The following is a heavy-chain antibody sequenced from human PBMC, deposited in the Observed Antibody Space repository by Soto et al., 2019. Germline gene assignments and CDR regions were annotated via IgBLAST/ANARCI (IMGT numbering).Heavy chain of an antibody. CDR3: ARGLDPKRRGDYYYYGMDV. CDR1: GGSISSGGYY. CDR2: IYYSGST. J-gene: IGHJ6*02. D-gene: IGHD3-16*01. Sequence: SETLSLTCTVSGGSISSGGYYWSWIRQHPGKGLEWIGYIYYSGSTYYNPSLKSRVTISVDTSKNQFSLKLSSVTAADTAVYYCARGLDPKRRGDYYYYGMDVWGQGTTVTVSS. V-gene: IGHV4-31*03.